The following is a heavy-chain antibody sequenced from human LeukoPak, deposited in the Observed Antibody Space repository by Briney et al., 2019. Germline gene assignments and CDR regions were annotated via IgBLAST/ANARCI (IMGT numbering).Heavy chain of an antibody. CDR3: AREVLWFGELLVGFDP. D-gene: IGHD3-10*01. CDR1: GYTFTSYD. J-gene: IGHJ5*02. Sequence: GASVKVACKASGYTFTSYDINWVRQATGQGLEWMGGMNPNSGNKGYAQKFQGRDTMTRNTSISTAYVELSSLRSQDTAVYYCAREVLWFGELLVGFDPWGQGTLVTVSS. CDR2: MNPNSGNK. V-gene: IGHV1-8*01.